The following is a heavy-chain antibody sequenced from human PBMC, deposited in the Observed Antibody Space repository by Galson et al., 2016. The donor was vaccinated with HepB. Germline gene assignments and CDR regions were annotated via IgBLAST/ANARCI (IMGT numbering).Heavy chain of an antibody. D-gene: IGHD6-6*01. CDR3: TSARSPGAS. V-gene: IGHV3-53*01. Sequence: SLRLSCAASGFTVSNNYMSWVRQAPGKGLECVSLIYSGGSTSYADSVKGRFTISRDHFKNTLHLQMHSLRAEDTAVYFCTSARSPGASRGQGTLVTVSS. CDR1: GFTVSNNY. CDR2: IYSGGST. J-gene: IGHJ4*02.